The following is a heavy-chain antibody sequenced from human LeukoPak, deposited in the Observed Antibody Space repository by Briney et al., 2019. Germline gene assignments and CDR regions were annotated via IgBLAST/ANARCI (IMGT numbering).Heavy chain of an antibody. V-gene: IGHV3-23*01. CDR3: TQSPCSGGSCYSGHFDY. J-gene: IGHJ4*02. D-gene: IGHD2-15*01. CDR2: ISGSGGST. CDR1: GFTFSSYA. Sequence: GGSLRLSCAASGFTFSSYAMNWVRQAPGEGLEWVSTISGSGGSTYYADSVKGRFTISRDNSNQVLFLQMSSLGVEDTAVYYCTQSPCSGGSCYSGHFDYWGQGTLVTVSS.